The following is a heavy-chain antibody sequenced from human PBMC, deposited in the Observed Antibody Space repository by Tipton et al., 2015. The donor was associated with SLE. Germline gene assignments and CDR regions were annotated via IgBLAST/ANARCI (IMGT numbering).Heavy chain of an antibody. D-gene: IGHD6-19*01. CDR2: IYYSGST. CDR1: GGSISSHY. J-gene: IGHJ4*02. CDR3: ARETSSLFDY. Sequence: TLSLTCTVSGGSISSHYWSWIRQPPGKGLEWIGYIYYSGSTNYNPPLKSRVTISVDTSKNQFSLKLSSVTAADTAVYYCARETSSLFDYWGQGTLVTVSS. V-gene: IGHV4-59*11.